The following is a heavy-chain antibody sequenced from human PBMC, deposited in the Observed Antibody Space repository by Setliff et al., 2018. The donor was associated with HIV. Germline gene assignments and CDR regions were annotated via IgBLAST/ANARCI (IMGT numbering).Heavy chain of an antibody. Sequence: SETLSLTCTVFGGSISSYYWSWVRQPPGKGLEWIGYIYYSGSTYYNPSLKSRVTISVDTSKNQFSLKLSSVTAADTAVYYCARGLGLLLAYWGQGTLVTVSS. J-gene: IGHJ4*02. V-gene: IGHV4-59*12. D-gene: IGHD2-15*01. CDR1: GGSISSYY. CDR2: IYYSGST. CDR3: ARGLGLLLAY.